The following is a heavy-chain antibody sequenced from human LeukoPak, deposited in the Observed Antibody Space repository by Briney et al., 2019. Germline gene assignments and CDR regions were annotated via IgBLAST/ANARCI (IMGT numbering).Heavy chain of an antibody. V-gene: IGHV4-59*01. D-gene: IGHD3-10*01. Sequence: SETLSLTCTVSGGSISSYFWSWIRQPPGKGLEWIGYIYYSGSTNYTPSLKSRITISVDTSRNQFSLKLNSVTAADTAVYYCARSGRGSSAGFDYWGQGTLVTVSS. CDR2: IYYSGST. J-gene: IGHJ4*02. CDR3: ARSGRGSSAGFDY. CDR1: GGSISSYF.